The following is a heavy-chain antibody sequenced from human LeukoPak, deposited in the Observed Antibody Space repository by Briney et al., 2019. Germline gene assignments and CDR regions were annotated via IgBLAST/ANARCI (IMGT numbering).Heavy chain of an antibody. CDR1: GFTFSSYG. D-gene: IGHD6-19*01. CDR3: AKDATPAYSSGWQGAFDY. Sequence: PGGSLRLSCAASGFTFSSYGMHWVRQAPGKGLEWVAVISYDGSNKYYADSVKGRFTISRDNSKNTLYLQMNSLRAEDTAVYYCAKDATPAYSSGWQGAFDYWGQGTLVTVSS. CDR2: ISYDGSNK. J-gene: IGHJ4*02. V-gene: IGHV3-30*18.